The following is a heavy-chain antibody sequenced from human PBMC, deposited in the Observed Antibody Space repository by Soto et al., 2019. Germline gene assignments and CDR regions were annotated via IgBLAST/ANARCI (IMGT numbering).Heavy chain of an antibody. CDR3: VRMSAVGYFDY. CDR2: IYHSGTT. V-gene: IGHV4-4*02. J-gene: IGHJ4*02. D-gene: IGHD6-19*01. Sequence: SQILSLTCTVFGASITGSDWWRWVRQTPEKGLEWIGEIYHSGTTNYHPSLKSRVTISQAKSKNQCSLNLPSVTAADTAVYTWVRMSAVGYFDYWGRGSLVTVS. CDR1: GASITGSDW.